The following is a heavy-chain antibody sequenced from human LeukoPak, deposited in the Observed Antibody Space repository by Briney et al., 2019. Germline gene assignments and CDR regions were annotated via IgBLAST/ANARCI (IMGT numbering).Heavy chain of an antibody. Sequence: PGGSLRLSCAASGFTFSSYGMHWVRLPPGKGLEWVAFIRYDGSNKYYADSVKGRFTISRDNSKNTLYLQMNSLRAEDTAVHYCAAGSASITMIVVVITAEYFQHWGQGTLVTVSS. J-gene: IGHJ1*01. V-gene: IGHV3-30*02. CDR3: AAGSASITMIVVVITAEYFQH. CDR1: GFTFSSYG. CDR2: IRYDGSNK. D-gene: IGHD3-22*01.